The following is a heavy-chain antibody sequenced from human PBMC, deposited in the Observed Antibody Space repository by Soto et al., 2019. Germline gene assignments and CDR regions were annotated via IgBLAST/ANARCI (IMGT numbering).Heavy chain of an antibody. CDR3: AKGGRYCSSTSCYEDYYYYYMDV. D-gene: IGHD2-2*01. J-gene: IGHJ6*03. Sequence: GGSLRLSCAASGFSFSSYGMHWVRQAPGKGLEWVSAISGSGGSTYYADSVKGRFTISRDNSKNTLYLQMNSLRAEDTAVYYCAKGGRYCSSTSCYEDYYYYYMDVWGKGTTVTVSS. V-gene: IGHV3-23*01. CDR2: ISGSGGST. CDR1: GFSFSSYG.